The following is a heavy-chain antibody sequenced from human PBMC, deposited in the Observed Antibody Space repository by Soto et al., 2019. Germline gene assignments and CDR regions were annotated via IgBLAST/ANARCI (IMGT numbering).Heavy chain of an antibody. CDR3: ASRDILAR. CDR2: IYHSGST. Sequence: SETLSLTCAVSGGSISSGGYSWTWIRQPPGKGLEWIGYIYHSGSTYYNPSLKSRVTISVDRSKNQFSLKLSSVTAADTSVYYCASRDILARWGQGTLVTVSS. CDR1: GGSISSGGYS. J-gene: IGHJ4*02. D-gene: IGHD2-21*01. V-gene: IGHV4-30-2*01.